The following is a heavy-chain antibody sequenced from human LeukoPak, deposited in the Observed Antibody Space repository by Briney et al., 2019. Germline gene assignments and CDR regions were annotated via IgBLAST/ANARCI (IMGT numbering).Heavy chain of an antibody. CDR1: GFTFTNYA. J-gene: IGHJ4*02. D-gene: IGHD3-22*01. Sequence: GGSLRLSCAASGFTFTNYAMSWVRQAPGKGLEWVSTISPSGGNTHYADSVKGRFTISRDSSKNTPYLQMNSLRAEDTAVYYCAKGMYYYDSSGYFLFDYWGQGTLVTVSS. CDR2: ISPSGGNT. V-gene: IGHV3-23*01. CDR3: AKGMYYYDSSGYFLFDY.